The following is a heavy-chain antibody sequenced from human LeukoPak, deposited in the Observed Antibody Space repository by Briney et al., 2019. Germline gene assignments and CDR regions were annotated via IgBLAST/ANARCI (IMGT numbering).Heavy chain of an antibody. Sequence: ASVKVSCKVSGYTFTSYYMHWVRQAPGQGLEWMGIINPSGGSTSYAQKFQGRVTMTRDTSTSTVYMELSSLRSEDTAVYYCARRGETAVVPAATFFDYWGQGTLVTVSS. V-gene: IGHV1-46*01. CDR1: GYTFTSYY. CDR2: INPSGGST. J-gene: IGHJ4*02. D-gene: IGHD2-2*01. CDR3: ARRGETAVVPAATFFDY.